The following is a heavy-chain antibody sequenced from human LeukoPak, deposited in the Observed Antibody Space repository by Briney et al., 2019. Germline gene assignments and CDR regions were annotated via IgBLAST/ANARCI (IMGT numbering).Heavy chain of an antibody. D-gene: IGHD5-24*01. CDR2: IYYSGST. J-gene: IGHJ4*02. CDR1: GGSISSSSYY. Sequence: PSETLSLTCTVSGGSISSSSYYWGWIRQPPGKGLEWIGSIYYSGSTYYNPSLKSRVTISVDTSKNQFSLKLSSVTAADTAVYYCVRELEMATTYYFDYWGQGTLVTVSS. V-gene: IGHV4-39*07. CDR3: VRELEMATTYYFDY.